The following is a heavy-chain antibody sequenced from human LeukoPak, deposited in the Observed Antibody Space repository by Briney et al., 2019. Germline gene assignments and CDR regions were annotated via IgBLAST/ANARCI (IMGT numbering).Heavy chain of an antibody. CDR2: FDPEDGET. CDR3: ARDIVEVWSGYPSANWFDP. CDR1: GYTLTELS. V-gene: IGHV1-24*01. D-gene: IGHD3-3*01. Sequence: ASVKVSCKVSGYTLTELSMHWVRQAPGKGLEWMGGFDPEDGETIYAQKFQGRVTMTEDTSTDTAYMELSSLRSEDTAVYYCARDIVEVWSGYPSANWFDPWGQGTLVTVSS. J-gene: IGHJ5*02.